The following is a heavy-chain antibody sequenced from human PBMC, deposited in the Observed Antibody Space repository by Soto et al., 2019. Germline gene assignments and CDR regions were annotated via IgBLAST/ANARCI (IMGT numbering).Heavy chain of an antibody. J-gene: IGHJ4*02. CDR1: GFTFSSYA. CDR3: AKEADILTGYSGGYFDY. Sequence: PGGSLRLSCAASGFTFSSYAMSWVRQAPGKGLEWVSAISGSGGSTYYADSVKGRFTISRDNSKNTLYLQMNSLRAEDTAVYYCAKEADILTGYSGGYFDYWGQGTLVTVS. V-gene: IGHV3-23*01. D-gene: IGHD3-9*01. CDR2: ISGSGGST.